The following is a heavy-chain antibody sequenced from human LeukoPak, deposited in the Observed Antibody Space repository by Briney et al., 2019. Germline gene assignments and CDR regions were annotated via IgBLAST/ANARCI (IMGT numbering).Heavy chain of an antibody. Sequence: SETLSLTCTVSGGSISSYYWSWIRQPPGKGLEWIGYIYYSGSTNYNPSLKSRVTISVDTSKNQFSLKLSSVTAADTAVYYCARDMGWGVAVFAFDIWGQGTMVTVSS. CDR3: ARDMGWGVAVFAFDI. D-gene: IGHD6-19*01. J-gene: IGHJ3*02. V-gene: IGHV4-59*01. CDR2: IYYSGST. CDR1: GGSISSYY.